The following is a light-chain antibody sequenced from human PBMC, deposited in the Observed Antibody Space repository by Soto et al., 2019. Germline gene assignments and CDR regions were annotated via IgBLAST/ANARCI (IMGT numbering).Light chain of an antibody. CDR2: SDN. J-gene: IGLJ7*01. CDR1: SSNIGNNF. CDR3: ATWDDSLSGFVV. V-gene: IGLV1-47*02. Sequence: QSVLTQPPSVSGTPGQRVTISCFGSSSNIGNNFVYWYQHLPGAAPTLVVYSDNHRPSGVPVRFSGSKSGTSASLTISGLRSEDEATYYCATWDDSLSGFVVFAGGTQLTVL.